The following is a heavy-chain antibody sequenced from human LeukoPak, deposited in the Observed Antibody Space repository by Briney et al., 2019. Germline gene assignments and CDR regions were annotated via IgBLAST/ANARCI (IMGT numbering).Heavy chain of an antibody. J-gene: IGHJ4*02. CDR3: ARGRFLEWHDLDY. V-gene: IGHV4-30-4*08. CDR2: IYYSGST. CDR1: GGSISSGDYY. Sequence: SQTLSLTCTVSGGSISSGDYYWSWIRQPPGKGPEWIGYIYYSGSTYYNPSLKSRVTISVDTSKNQFSLKLSSVTAADTAVYYCARGRFLEWHDLDYWGQGTLVTVSS. D-gene: IGHD3-3*01.